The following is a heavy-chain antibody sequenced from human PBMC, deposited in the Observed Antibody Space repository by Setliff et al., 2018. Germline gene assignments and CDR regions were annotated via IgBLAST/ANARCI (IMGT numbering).Heavy chain of an antibody. CDR2: IRQDGTNK. D-gene: IGHD3-3*01. CDR3: AREVWNYYDKSWSGYADH. Sequence: PGGSLRLSCVASGFTISNYWMAWVRQAPGKGLEWVADIRQDGTNKYYMDSVEGRFTISRDNSKNSVYLQMNSLRAEDTALYHCAREVWNYYDKSWSGYADHWGQGTLVTVSS. CDR1: GFTISNYW. V-gene: IGHV3-7*03. J-gene: IGHJ4*02.